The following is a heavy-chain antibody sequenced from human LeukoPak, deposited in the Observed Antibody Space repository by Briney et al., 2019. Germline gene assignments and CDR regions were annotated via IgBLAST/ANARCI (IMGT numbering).Heavy chain of an antibody. CDR2: IYYSGST. Sequence: SETLSLTCTVSGXSVSSGTYYWSWIRQPPGEGLEWIGYIYYSGSTNYNPSLKSRVTISVDTSKNQFSLKLSSVTAADTAVYYCARVEWFGELSPFDIWGQGTMVTVSS. J-gene: IGHJ3*02. CDR3: ARVEWFGELSPFDI. V-gene: IGHV4-61*01. D-gene: IGHD3-10*01. CDR1: GXSVSSGTYY.